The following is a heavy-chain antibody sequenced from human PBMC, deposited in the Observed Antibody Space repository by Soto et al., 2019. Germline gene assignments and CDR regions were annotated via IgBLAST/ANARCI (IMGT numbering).Heavy chain of an antibody. D-gene: IGHD2-15*01. CDR2: ISAYNGNT. CDR1: GYTLTSYG. CDR3: ATHPLYCSGRSCYSVSYFDY. J-gene: IGHJ4*02. V-gene: IGHV1-18*01. Sequence: ASVKVSCKASGYTLTSYGISWVRQAPGQGLEWMGWISAYNGNTNYAQKLQGRVTMTTDTSTSTAYMELRSLRSDDTAVYYCATHPLYCSGRSCYSVSYFDYWGQGTLVTVSS.